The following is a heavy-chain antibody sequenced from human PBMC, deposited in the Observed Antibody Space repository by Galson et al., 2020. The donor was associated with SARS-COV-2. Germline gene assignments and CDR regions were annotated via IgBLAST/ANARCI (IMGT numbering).Heavy chain of an antibody. V-gene: IGHV3-9*01. CDR1: GFTFRDYA. D-gene: IGHD6-13*01. CDR3: VKATSSWYGAALGS. CDR2: VNWDSGTI. Sequence: GGSLRLSCAASGFTFRDYALHWVRQPPGKGLQWVAGVNWDSGTIGYADSVKGRFTISRDDARNSLFLQMDGLRAEDTALYYCVKATSSWYGAALGSWGQGTQVTVS. J-gene: IGHJ4*02.